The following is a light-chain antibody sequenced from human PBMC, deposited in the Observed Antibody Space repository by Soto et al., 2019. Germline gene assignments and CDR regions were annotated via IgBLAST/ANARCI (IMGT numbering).Light chain of an antibody. J-gene: IGLJ1*01. CDR3: QSEDSSLRV. CDR1: SSNIGAGYD. V-gene: IGLV1-40*01. CDR2: GNS. Sequence: QSVLTQPPSVSGAPGQRVTMSCTGSSSNIGAGYDVHWYQQLPGTAPKLLIYGNSNRLSGVPERFSGSKSGTSASLAITGLQAEDEAAYYCQSEDSSLRVFGTGTKLTVL.